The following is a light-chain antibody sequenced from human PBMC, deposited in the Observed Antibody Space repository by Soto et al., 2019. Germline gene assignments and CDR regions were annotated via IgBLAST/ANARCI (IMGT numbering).Light chain of an antibody. CDR1: QSVSSSY. CDR3: QQYRT. J-gene: IGKJ1*01. V-gene: IGKV3-20*01. CDR2: GAS. Sequence: EFVLTQSPGTLSLSPGERATLSCRASQSVSSSYLAWYQQKPGQAPRLLIYGASSRATGIPDRFSGSGSGTDFTLTISRLEPEDFAAYYCQQYRTFGQGTKVDNK.